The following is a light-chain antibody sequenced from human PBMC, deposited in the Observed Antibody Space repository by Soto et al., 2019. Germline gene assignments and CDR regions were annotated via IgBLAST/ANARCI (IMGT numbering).Light chain of an antibody. CDR2: GNN. J-gene: IGLJ1*01. V-gene: IGLV1-44*01. CDR3: ATWDDYLNVYV. Sequence: QSVLTQPPSASRTPGQGLTISCSGSSSNVGRNSVTWYQQLPGTAPKLLIYGNNQRPSGVPDRFSGSKSGTSASLAISGLQSEDEADYYCATWDDYLNVYVFATGTKVTVL. CDR1: SSNVGRNS.